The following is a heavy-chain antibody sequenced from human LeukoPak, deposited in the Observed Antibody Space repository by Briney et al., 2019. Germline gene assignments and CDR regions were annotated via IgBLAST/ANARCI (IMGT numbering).Heavy chain of an antibody. CDR3: ARAMVRGVTLLAY. D-gene: IGHD3-10*01. V-gene: IGHV1-18*04. CDR1: GYTFTSYY. Sequence: ASVKVSCKASGYTFTSYYMHWVRQAPGQGLEWMGWISTYNGNTNYAQNLQGRVTMTTDTSTSTAYMELRSLRSDDTAVYYCARAMVRGVTLLAYWGQGTLVTVSS. CDR2: ISTYNGNT. J-gene: IGHJ4*02.